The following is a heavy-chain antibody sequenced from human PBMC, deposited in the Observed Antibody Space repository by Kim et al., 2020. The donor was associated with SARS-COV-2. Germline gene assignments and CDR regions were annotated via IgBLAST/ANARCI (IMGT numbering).Heavy chain of an antibody. Sequence: ANHAQQSQSRCTITADESTSTAYMELSSLRSEDTAVYYCAREDSSSRIDYWGQGTLVTVSS. D-gene: IGHD6-6*01. V-gene: IGHV1-69*01. CDR2: A. CDR3: AREDSSSRIDY. J-gene: IGHJ4*02.